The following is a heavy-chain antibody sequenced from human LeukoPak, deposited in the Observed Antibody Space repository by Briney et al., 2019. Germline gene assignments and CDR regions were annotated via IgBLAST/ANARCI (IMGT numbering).Heavy chain of an antibody. Sequence: SETLSLTCTVSGGSISSSSYYWDWIRQPPAKGLEWIGSIYYSWSTYYNPSLKSRVTISVDTSKNQFSLKLSSVTAADTAVYYCARIPRVDFWSGYYHPQYGMDVWGQGTTVTVSS. CDR1: GGSISSSSYY. J-gene: IGHJ6*02. CDR2: IYYSWST. V-gene: IGHV4-39*01. D-gene: IGHD3-3*01. CDR3: ARIPRVDFWSGYYHPQYGMDV.